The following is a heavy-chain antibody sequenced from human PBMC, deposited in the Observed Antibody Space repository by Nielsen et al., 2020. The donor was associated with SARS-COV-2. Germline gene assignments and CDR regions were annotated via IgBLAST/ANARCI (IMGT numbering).Heavy chain of an antibody. CDR1: GGSISSYY. CDR2: IYYSGST. CDR3: ARGYYYDSTGADY. Sequence: SETLSLTCTVSGGSISSYYWSWIRQPPGKGLEWIGYIYYSGSTNYNPSLKSRVTISVDTSKNQFSLKLSSVTAADTAVYYCARGYYYDSTGADYWGHGTLVTVSS. J-gene: IGHJ4*01. D-gene: IGHD3-22*01. V-gene: IGHV4-59*01.